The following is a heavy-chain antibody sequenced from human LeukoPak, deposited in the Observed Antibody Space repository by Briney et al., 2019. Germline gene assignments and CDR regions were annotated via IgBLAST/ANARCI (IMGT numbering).Heavy chain of an antibody. Sequence: GGSLRLSCAASGFTFSNHGMHWVRQAPGKGLEWVALIWYDGSNKEYAESVKGRFTISRDNSKNTPYLQMNSLRDEDTAAYYCARDQGTSTTAPKRKGRFDPWGQGTLVTVSS. D-gene: IGHD1-1*01. J-gene: IGHJ5*02. CDR2: IWYDGSNK. CDR3: ARDQGTSTTAPKRKGRFDP. V-gene: IGHV3-33*01. CDR1: GFTFSNHG.